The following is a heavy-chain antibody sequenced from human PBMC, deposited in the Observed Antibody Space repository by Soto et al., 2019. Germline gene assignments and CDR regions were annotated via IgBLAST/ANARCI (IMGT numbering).Heavy chain of an antibody. Sequence: PGGSLRLSCAASGFTFSSYGMHWVRQAPGKGLEWVAVISYDGSNKYYADSVKGRFTISRDNSKNTLYLQMNSLRAEDTAVYYCAKDPRGDYWFDPWGQGTLVTVSS. J-gene: IGHJ5*02. D-gene: IGHD3-10*01. CDR3: AKDPRGDYWFDP. CDR2: ISYDGSNK. V-gene: IGHV3-30*18. CDR1: GFTFSSYG.